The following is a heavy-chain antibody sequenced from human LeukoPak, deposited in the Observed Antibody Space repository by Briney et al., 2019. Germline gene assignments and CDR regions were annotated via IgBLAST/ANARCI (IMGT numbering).Heavy chain of an antibody. CDR1: GFKFSDHY. J-gene: IGHJ6*02. V-gene: IGHV3-72*01. CDR3: GRIAISENNGMDF. Sequence: GGSLRLSCAASGFKFSDHYIDWVRQAPGKGLEWVGRSRNKASSYTTEYAASVEGSFTISRDVSEVSLYLQMNSLRTEDTAVYYCGRIAISENNGMDFWGQGTTVTVSS. D-gene: IGHD1/OR15-1a*01. CDR2: SRNKASSYTT.